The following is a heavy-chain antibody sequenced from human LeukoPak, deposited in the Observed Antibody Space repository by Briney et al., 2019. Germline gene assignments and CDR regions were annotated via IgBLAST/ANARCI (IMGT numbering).Heavy chain of an antibody. CDR1: GYTFTRYY. J-gene: IGHJ6*02. Sequence: GASVKVSCKASGYTFTRYYMHWVRQAPGQGLEWMGWINPNSGGTNYAQKFQGRVTMTRDTSISTAYMELSRLRSDDTAVYYCARIYGSGSYSSHYYYGMDVWGQGTTVTVSS. D-gene: IGHD3-10*01. V-gene: IGHV1-2*02. CDR3: ARIYGSGSYSSHYYYGMDV. CDR2: INPNSGGT.